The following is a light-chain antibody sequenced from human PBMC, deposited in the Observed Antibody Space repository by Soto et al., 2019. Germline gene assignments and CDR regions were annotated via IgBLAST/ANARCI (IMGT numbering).Light chain of an antibody. V-gene: IGLV2-14*01. J-gene: IGLJ1*01. CDR2: EVS. Sequence: QSVLTQPASVSGSLGQSITISCTGTSSDVGGYNYVSWYQQHPGKAPKLLIFEVSNRPSEVSDRFSGSKSANTASLTISGLQADDEADYYCSSYTSSNTLYVFGTGTKVTVL. CDR3: SSYTSSNTLYV. CDR1: SSDVGGYNY.